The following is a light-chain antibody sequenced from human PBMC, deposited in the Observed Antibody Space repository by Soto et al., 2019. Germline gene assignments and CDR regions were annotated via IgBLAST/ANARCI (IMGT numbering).Light chain of an antibody. CDR2: EVS. CDR3: SSYTSSSTLEV. J-gene: IGLJ3*02. Sequence: QSALTQPASVSGSPGQSITISCTGTSSDVGGYNFVSWFQQHPGKAPKLMIYEVSNRPSGVSNRCSGSKSVNTASLTISGLQAEDEADYYCSSYTSSSTLEVFGGRTELTVL. CDR1: SSDVGGYNF. V-gene: IGLV2-14*01.